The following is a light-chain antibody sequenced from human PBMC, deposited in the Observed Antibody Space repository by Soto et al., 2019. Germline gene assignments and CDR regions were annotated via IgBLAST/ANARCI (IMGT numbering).Light chain of an antibody. CDR1: QSISSY. J-gene: IGKJ2*01. CDR3: QQTYSTRYT. CDR2: AAS. V-gene: IGKV1-39*01. Sequence: DIQMTQSPSSLSASVGDTVTITCRASQSISSYLNWYQHKPGEAPRLLIYAASSLQTAVPSRLSGSGSGTDFILTISGLQPEDCATYYCQQTYSTRYTFGQGTKLEIK.